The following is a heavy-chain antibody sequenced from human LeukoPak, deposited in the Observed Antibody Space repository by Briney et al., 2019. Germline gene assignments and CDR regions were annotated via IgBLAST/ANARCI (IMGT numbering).Heavy chain of an antibody. V-gene: IGHV3-11*04. CDR1: GFTFSDYY. J-gene: IGHJ4*02. CDR2: ISSSGSTI. D-gene: IGHD3-3*01. CDR3: ARDQDITIFGVATFDY. Sequence: GGPLRLSCAASGFTFSDYYMSWIRQAPGKGLEWVSYISSSGSTIYYADSVKGRFTISRDNAKNSLYLQMNSLRAEDTAVYYCARDQDITIFGVATFDYWGQGTLVTVSS.